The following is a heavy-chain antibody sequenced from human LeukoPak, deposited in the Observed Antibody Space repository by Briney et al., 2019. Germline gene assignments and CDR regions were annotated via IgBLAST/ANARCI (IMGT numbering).Heavy chain of an antibody. D-gene: IGHD2-2*01. V-gene: IGHV3-23*01. Sequence: GGSLRLSCAASGFTFSSYAMSWVRLAPGKGLEWVSAISGSGGSTYYADSVKGRFTISRDNSKNTLYLQMNSLRAEDTAVYYCAKDIRGYCSSTSCDAFDIWGQGTMVTVSS. CDR2: ISGSGGST. CDR1: GFTFSSYA. J-gene: IGHJ3*02. CDR3: AKDIRGYCSSTSCDAFDI.